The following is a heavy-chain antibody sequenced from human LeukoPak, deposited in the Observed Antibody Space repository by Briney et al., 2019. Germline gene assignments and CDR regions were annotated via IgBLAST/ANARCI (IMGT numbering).Heavy chain of an antibody. CDR2: IYTSGST. CDR3: ARAPPAVYDSSGYYNDSWFDP. CDR1: GGSISSGSYY. V-gene: IGHV4-61*02. Sequence: PSETLSLTCTVSGGSISSGSYYWSWIRQPAGKGLEWIGRIYTSGSTNYNPSLKSRVTISVDTSKNQFSLKLSSVTAADTAVYYCARAPPAVYDSSGYYNDSWFDPWGQGTLVTVSS. J-gene: IGHJ5*02. D-gene: IGHD3-22*01.